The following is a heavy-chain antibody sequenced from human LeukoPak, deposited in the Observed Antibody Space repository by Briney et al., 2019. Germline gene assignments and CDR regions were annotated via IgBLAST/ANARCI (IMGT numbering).Heavy chain of an antibody. CDR3: ARGPNSNWSGLDF. Sequence: GGSLRLSCTASGFSFSGHWMHWARQLPGKGLVWVSRISPTGSTTSYADPVKGRFTVSRDNAKNTLYLQVNNLRAEDTAVYYCARGPNSNWSGLDFWGRGTLLTVSS. J-gene: IGHJ4*02. CDR2: ISPTGSTT. V-gene: IGHV3-74*01. D-gene: IGHD6-6*01. CDR1: GFSFSGHW.